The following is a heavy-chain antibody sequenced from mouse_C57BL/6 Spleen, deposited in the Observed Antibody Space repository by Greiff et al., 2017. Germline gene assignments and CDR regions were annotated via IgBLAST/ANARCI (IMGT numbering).Heavy chain of an antibody. CDR2: IWRGGST. J-gene: IGHJ2*01. CDR1: GFSLTSYG. Sequence: VKLMESGPGLVQPSQSLSITCTVSGFSLTSYGVNWVRQSPGKGLEWLGVIWRGGSTDYNAAFMSRLSITKDNSKSQVFFKMNSLQADDTAIYYCSKEGVTGTWNFDYWGQGTTLTVSS. CDR3: SKEGVTGTWNFDY. V-gene: IGHV2-5*01. D-gene: IGHD4-1*01.